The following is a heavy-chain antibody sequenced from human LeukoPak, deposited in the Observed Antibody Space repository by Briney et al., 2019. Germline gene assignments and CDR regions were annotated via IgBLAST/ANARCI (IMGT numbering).Heavy chain of an antibody. D-gene: IGHD3-10*01. CDR1: GASVSSHY. J-gene: IGHJ4*02. CDR2: IYYSGST. V-gene: IGHV4-59*06. Sequence: SETLSLTCTVSGASVSSHYWSWIRQHPGKGLEWIGYIYYSGSTYYNPSLKSRVSISVDTSKNQFSLKLSSVTAADTAVYYCARASLVRGVIDRLVYWGQGTLVTVSS. CDR3: ARASLVRGVIDRLVY.